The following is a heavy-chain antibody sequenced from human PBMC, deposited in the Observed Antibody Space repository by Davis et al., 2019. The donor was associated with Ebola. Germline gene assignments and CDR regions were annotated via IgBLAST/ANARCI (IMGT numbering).Heavy chain of an antibody. CDR2: INPSGGST. V-gene: IGHV1-46*01. D-gene: IGHD1-26*01. J-gene: IGHJ4*02. CDR1: GYTFTSYY. Sequence: AASVKVSCKASGYTFTSYYMHWVRQAPGQGLEWMGIINPSGGSTSYAQKFQGRVTMTRDTSTSTVYMELSSLRSEDTAVYYCARDRMPSIVGVKEGFDYWGQGTLVTVSS. CDR3: ARDRMPSIVGVKEGFDY.